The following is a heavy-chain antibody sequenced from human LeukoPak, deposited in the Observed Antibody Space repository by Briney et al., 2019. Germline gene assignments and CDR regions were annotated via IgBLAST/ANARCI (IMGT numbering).Heavy chain of an antibody. CDR1: GFTFSSFA. CDR2: IRGTGGST. J-gene: IGHJ4*02. D-gene: IGHD6-13*01. CDR3: AKDTSNSWYGLDF. V-gene: IGHV3-23*01. Sequence: GSLRLSCAASGFTFSSFAMTWVRQAPGKGLQWVSGIRGTGGSTYYADSVKGRFTISRDNSKNTLYLQMNSLRAEDTAVYYCAKDTSNSWYGLDFWGQGTLVTVSS.